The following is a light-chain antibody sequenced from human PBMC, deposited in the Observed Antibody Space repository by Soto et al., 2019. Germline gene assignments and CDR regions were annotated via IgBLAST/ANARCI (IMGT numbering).Light chain of an antibody. Sequence: EIVLTQSPGTLSLSPGERATVSCRASQSVSSYLAWYQQKAGQAPRLLIYDASNRATGIPARFSGSGSGTDFTLTISSLEPEDFAVYYCQQRSNWPLTFGGGTKVDIK. CDR2: DAS. CDR3: QQRSNWPLT. V-gene: IGKV3-11*01. CDR1: QSVSSY. J-gene: IGKJ4*01.